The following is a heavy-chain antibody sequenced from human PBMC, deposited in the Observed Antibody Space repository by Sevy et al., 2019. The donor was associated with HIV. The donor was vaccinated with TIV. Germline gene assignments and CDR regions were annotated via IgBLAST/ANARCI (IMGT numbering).Heavy chain of an antibody. Sequence: GGSLRLSCAASGFTFSSYSMNWVRQAPGKGLEWVSYISSSSSTIYYADSVKGRFTSSRDNAKNSLYLQMNSLRDEDTAVYYCARHACTRRYCSGGSCYSSIDVWGEGTTVTVSS. V-gene: IGHV3-48*02. CDR2: ISSSSSTI. J-gene: IGHJ6*03. CDR3: ARHACTRRYCSGGSCYSSIDV. CDR1: GFTFSSYS. D-gene: IGHD2-15*01.